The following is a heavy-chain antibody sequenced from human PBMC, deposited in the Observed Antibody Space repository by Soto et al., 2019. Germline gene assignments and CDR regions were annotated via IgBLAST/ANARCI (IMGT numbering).Heavy chain of an antibody. CDR3: TRDLKGYYYYYGMDV. CDR2: IRSKAYGGTT. J-gene: IGHJ6*02. V-gene: IGHV3-49*03. CDR1: GCTFGDYA. Sequence: GSLRLSCTASGCTFGDYAMSWFRQAPGKGLEWVGFIRSKAYGGTTEYAASVKGRFTISRDDSKSIAYLQMNSLKTEDTAVYYCTRDLKGYYYYYGMDVWGQGTKVTVSS.